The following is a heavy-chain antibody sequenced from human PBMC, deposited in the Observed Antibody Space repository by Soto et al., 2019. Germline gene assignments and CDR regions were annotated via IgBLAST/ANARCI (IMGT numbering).Heavy chain of an antibody. D-gene: IGHD5-12*01. V-gene: IGHV3-33*06. CDR1: GFTFSSYG. CDR2: IWYDGSNK. J-gene: IGHJ4*02. CDR3: AKAEYSGHDLPDY. Sequence: GGSLRLSCAASGFTFSSYGMHWVRQAPGKGLEWVAVIWYDGSNKYYADSVKGRFTISRDNSKNTLYMQMNSLRAEDTAVYYCAKAEYSGHDLPDYWGQGTLVTVS.